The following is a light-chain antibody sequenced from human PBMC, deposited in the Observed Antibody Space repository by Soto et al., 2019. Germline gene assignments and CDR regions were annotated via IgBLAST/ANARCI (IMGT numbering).Light chain of an antibody. J-gene: IGLJ2*01. V-gene: IGLV1-51*01. CDR1: TSNIGSHY. CDR2: DDD. CDR3: ATWDSSLNVVL. Sequence: QSVLTQPPSVSAAPGEKVTISCSGSTSNIGSHYVSWYQQFPRPAPKLLIYDDDRRPSGMPDRFSGSKSGTSATLGITGLQTGDEADYYCATWDSSLNVVLFGGGTKLTVL.